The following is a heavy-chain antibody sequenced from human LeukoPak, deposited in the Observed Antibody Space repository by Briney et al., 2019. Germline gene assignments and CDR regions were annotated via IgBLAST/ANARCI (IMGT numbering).Heavy chain of an antibody. Sequence: KPGGSLGLSCAASGFTFSSYSMNWVRQAPGKGLEWVSSISSSSSYIYYADSVKGRFTISRDNAKNSLYLQMNSLRAEDTAVYYCARARYSSGWYLGWGQGTLVTASS. J-gene: IGHJ4*02. CDR2: ISSSSSYI. CDR1: GFTFSSYS. CDR3: ARARYSSGWYLG. V-gene: IGHV3-21*01. D-gene: IGHD6-19*01.